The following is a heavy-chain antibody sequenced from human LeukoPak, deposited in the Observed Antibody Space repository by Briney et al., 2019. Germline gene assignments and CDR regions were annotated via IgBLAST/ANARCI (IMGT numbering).Heavy chain of an antibody. CDR1: GFAFNTYV. Sequence: GGSLRLSCVASGFAFNTYVMSWVRQAPGKGLEWGAAINGGGSNTYYADSVKGRFTISTDNSKNMVYLQMNSLRADDTAVYYCAKTAVVITFRFDDWGQGALVTVSS. CDR3: AKTAVVITFRFDD. D-gene: IGHD4/OR15-4a*01. CDR2: INGGGSNT. V-gene: IGHV3-23*01. J-gene: IGHJ4*02.